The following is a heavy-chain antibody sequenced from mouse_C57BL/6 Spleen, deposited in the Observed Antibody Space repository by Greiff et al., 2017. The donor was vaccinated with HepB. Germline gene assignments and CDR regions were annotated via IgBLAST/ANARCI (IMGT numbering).Heavy chain of an antibody. CDR1: GFSLSTFGMG. Sequence: QVQLQESGPGILQPSQSLSLTCSFSGFSLSTFGMGVGWIRQPSGKGLEWLAHIWWDDDKYYNPALKSRLTISKDTSTNQLFLKIANVDTADTATYYCARIRDGSSYYFDYWGQGTTLTVSS. J-gene: IGHJ2*01. CDR2: IWWDDDK. CDR3: ARIRDGSSYYFDY. D-gene: IGHD1-1*01. V-gene: IGHV8-8*01.